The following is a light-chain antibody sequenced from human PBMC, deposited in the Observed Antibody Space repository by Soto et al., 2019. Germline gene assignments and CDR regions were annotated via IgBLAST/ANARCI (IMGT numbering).Light chain of an antibody. V-gene: IGLV2-14*03. CDR1: TSDVGDYDY. J-gene: IGLJ2*01. CDR2: DVS. Sequence: QSALTQPASLSGSPGQSITISCTGTTSDVGDYDYVSWYSQHPGKAPKLVIYDVSKRPLGVSNRVAGSKSGNTASLPISGLQAEDEAHYYCSSYSSSSTVVFGEGTKLTVL. CDR3: SSYSSSSTVV.